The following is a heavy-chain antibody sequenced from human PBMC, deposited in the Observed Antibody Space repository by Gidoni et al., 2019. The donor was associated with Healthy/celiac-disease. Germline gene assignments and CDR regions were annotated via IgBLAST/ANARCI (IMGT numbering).Heavy chain of an antibody. Sequence: QLQLQESGPGLVKPSETLSLTCTVSGASISSSSYYWGWIRQPPGKGLEWIGSIYYSGSTYYNPSLKSRVTISVDTSKNQFSLKLSSVTAADTAVYYCARRGYDFWSGYYGAWGQGTLVTVSS. D-gene: IGHD3-3*01. V-gene: IGHV4-39*01. CDR2: IYYSGST. J-gene: IGHJ5*02. CDR3: ARRGYDFWSGYYGA. CDR1: GASISSSSYY.